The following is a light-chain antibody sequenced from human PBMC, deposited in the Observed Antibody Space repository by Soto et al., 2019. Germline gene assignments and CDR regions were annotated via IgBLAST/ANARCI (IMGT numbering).Light chain of an antibody. Sequence: AFIGDRVTITCRASQSISNWLAWYQQKPGTAPKVLIYHASNLQSGVPSRFSGSGSGTEFTLTISSLQPDDFATYYCQQYNSYSPRTFGQGTKVDIK. CDR2: HAS. CDR1: QSISNW. V-gene: IGKV1-5*01. J-gene: IGKJ1*01. CDR3: QQYNSYSPRT.